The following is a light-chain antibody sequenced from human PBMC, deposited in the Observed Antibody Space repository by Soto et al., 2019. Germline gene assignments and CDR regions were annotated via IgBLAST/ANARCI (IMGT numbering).Light chain of an antibody. J-gene: IGKJ4*01. CDR2: GAS. Sequence: EIVLTQSPGTLSLSPGERATLSCRASQSVSSSYLAWYQQKPGQGPRLLIHGASSRATGIPDRFSGSGSGTDFTLTISRLEPEDFAVYYCQQYGSSPLTFGGRTKVEIK. V-gene: IGKV3-20*01. CDR1: QSVSSSY. CDR3: QQYGSSPLT.